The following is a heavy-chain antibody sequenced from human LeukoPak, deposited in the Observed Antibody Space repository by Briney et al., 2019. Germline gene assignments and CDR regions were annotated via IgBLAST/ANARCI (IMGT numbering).Heavy chain of an antibody. CDR2: IYTSGST. CDR1: GGSISSYY. V-gene: IGHV4-4*07. J-gene: IGHJ4*02. CDR3: ARVTGYMIEGYFDY. Sequence: SETLSLTCTVSGGSISSYYWSWIRQPAGKGLEWIGRIYTSGSTNYNPSLRSRVTISVETSKNQFSLKLSSVTAADTAVYYCARVTGYMIEGYFDYWGQGTLVTVSS. D-gene: IGHD3-22*01.